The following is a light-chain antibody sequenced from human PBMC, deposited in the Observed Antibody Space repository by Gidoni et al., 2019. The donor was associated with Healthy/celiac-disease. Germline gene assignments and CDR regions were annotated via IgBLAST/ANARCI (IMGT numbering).Light chain of an antibody. CDR1: QSVSSN. CDR2: GAS. CDR3: QQYNNWHPIT. J-gene: IGKJ5*01. V-gene: IGKV3-15*01. Sequence: EIVMTHAPATLSVSPGERATLSCRARQSVSSNLAWYQPKPGQAPRLLIYGASTRATGIPARFSGSGSGTEFTLTISSLQSEDFAVYYCQQYNNWHPITFGQGTRLEIK.